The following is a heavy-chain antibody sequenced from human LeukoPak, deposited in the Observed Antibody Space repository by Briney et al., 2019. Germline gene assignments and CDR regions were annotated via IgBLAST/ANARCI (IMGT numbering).Heavy chain of an antibody. D-gene: IGHD2-15*01. CDR3: ARDLQGLVAATPHGMDV. J-gene: IGHJ6*02. V-gene: IGHV3-21*01. Sequence: GGSLRLSCAASGFIFSSYSMNWVRQAPGEGLEWVSSISSSSSYIYYADPVKGRFTISRDNAKNSLYLQMNSLRVEDTAVYYCARDLQGLVAATPHGMDVWGQGTTVTVSS. CDR1: GFIFSSYS. CDR2: ISSSSSYI.